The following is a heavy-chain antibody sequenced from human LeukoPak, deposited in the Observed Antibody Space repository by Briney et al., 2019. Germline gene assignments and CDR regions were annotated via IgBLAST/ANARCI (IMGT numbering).Heavy chain of an antibody. V-gene: IGHV3-23*01. CDR3: ARDSSYSSGWFNKQFDY. J-gene: IGHJ4*02. CDR1: GFTFSSYG. D-gene: IGHD6-19*01. Sequence: PGGSLRLSCAASGFTFSSYGMSWVRQAPGKGLEWVSAISGSGGSTYYADSVKGRFTISRDNSKNTLYLQMNSLRAEDTAVYYCARDSSYSSGWFNKQFDYWGQGTLVTVSS. CDR2: ISGSGGST.